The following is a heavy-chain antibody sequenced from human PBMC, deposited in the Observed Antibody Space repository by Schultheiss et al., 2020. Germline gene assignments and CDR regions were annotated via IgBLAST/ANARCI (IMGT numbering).Heavy chain of an antibody. CDR1: GGSFSGYY. V-gene: IGHV4-34*01. J-gene: IGHJ4*02. CDR3: ARLGYCSGGSCYSFDY. Sequence: SETLSLTCAVYGGSFSGYYWSWIRQPPGKGLEWIGEINHSGSTTYNPSLKSRVTISVDTSKNQFSLKLSSVTAADTAVYYCARLGYCSGGSCYSFDYWGQGTLVTGSS. D-gene: IGHD2-15*01. CDR2: INHSGST.